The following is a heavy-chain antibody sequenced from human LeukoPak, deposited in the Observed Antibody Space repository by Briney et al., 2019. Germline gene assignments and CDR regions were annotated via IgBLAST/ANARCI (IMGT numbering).Heavy chain of an antibody. J-gene: IGHJ4*02. CDR3: ARAGHCTNGICYTADFDY. CDR1: GFTFSTYA. Sequence: GGSLRLSCAASGFTFSTYAMSWVRQAPGKGLEWVSAITDSGGNTYYAAPVKGRFTISRDNSKNTLYLQMNSLRAEGTAAYYCARAGHCTNGICYTADFDYWGQGTLVTVSS. CDR2: ITDSGGNT. V-gene: IGHV3-23*01. D-gene: IGHD2-8*01.